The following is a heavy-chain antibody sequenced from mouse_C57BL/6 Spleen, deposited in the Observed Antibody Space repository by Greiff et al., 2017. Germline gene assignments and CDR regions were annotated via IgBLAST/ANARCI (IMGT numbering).Heavy chain of an antibody. CDR3: ARNEDSSGYGAMDY. V-gene: IGHV2-9-1*01. J-gene: IGHJ4*01. CDR2: IWTGGGT. CDR1: GFSLTSYA. D-gene: IGHD3-2*02. Sequence: VQVVESGPGLVAPSQSLSITCTVSGFSLTSYAISWVRQPPGKGLEWLGVIWTGGGTNYNSALKSRLSISKDNSKSQVFLKMNSLQTDDTARYYCARNEDSSGYGAMDYWGQGTSVTVSS.